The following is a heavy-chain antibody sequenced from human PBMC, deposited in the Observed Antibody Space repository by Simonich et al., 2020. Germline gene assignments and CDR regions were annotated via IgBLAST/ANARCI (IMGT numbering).Heavy chain of an antibody. J-gene: IGHJ4*02. CDR3: ARANERDY. D-gene: IGHD1-1*01. CDR1: GFTCSSYS. V-gene: IGHV3-21*01. Sequence: EVQLVESGGGLVKPGGSLRLSCAASGFTCSSYSMNWDHQAPGNVREWDSSISSSSSYIYYADSVKGRFTISRDNAKNSLYLQMNSLRAEDTAVYYCARANERDYWGQGTLVTVSS. CDR2: ISSSSSYI.